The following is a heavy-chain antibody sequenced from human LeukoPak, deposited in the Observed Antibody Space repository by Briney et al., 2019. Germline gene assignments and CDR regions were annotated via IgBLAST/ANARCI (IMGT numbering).Heavy chain of an antibody. V-gene: IGHV3-23*01. CDR1: GFTFSTYG. CDR2: ISGSGGST. Sequence: GGSLRLSCVASGFTFSTYGMSWVRQAPGKGLEWVSAISGSGGSTYYADSVKGRFTISRDDAKNSLFLQMNSLRAKDTATYYCARGEFGDYYYFYMDVWGKGTTVTVSS. CDR3: ARGEFGDYYYFYMDV. D-gene: IGHD2/OR15-2a*01. J-gene: IGHJ6*03.